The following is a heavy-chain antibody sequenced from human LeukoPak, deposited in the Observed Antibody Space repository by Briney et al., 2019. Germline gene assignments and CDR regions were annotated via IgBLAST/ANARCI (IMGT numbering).Heavy chain of an antibody. CDR2: IYYSGST. J-gene: IGHJ5*02. CDR3: ARPNLWFGNWFDP. D-gene: IGHD3-10*01. Sequence: WVRQAPGKGLEWIGSIYYSGSTYYNPSLKSRVTISVDTSKNQFSLKLSSVTAADTAVYYCARPNLWFGNWFDPWGQGTLVTVSS. V-gene: IGHV4-39*01.